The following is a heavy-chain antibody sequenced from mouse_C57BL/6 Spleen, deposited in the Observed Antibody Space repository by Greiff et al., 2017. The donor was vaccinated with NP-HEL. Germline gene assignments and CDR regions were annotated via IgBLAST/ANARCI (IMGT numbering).Heavy chain of an antibody. CDR1: GYTFTSYW. CDR2: IDPSDSYT. CDR3: ARGTGTGPLDY. D-gene: IGHD2-14*01. V-gene: IGHV1-69*01. Sequence: VQLQQSGAELVMPGASVKLSCKASGYTFTSYWMHWVKQRPGQGLEWIGEIDPSDSYTNYNQKFKGKSTLTVDKSSSTAYMQISSLTSEGSAVYYCARGTGTGPLDYWGQGTTLTVSS. J-gene: IGHJ2*01.